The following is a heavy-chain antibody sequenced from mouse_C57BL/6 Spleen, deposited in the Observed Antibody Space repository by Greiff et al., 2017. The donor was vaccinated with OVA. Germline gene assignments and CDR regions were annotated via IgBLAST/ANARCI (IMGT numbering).Heavy chain of an antibody. CDR2: IKPSNGGT. D-gene: IGHD1-1*01. CDR1: GYTFTSYW. V-gene: IGHV1-53*01. J-gene: IGHJ1*03. CDR3: ARGVLDYFGV. Sequence: QVQLQQSGTELVKPGASVKLSCKASGYTFTSYWMHWVKQRPGQGLEWIGNIKPSNGGTNYNEKFKSKATVTVDKSYSTAYMQLSSLTSEDSAVYYCARGVLDYFGVWGTGTTVTVSS.